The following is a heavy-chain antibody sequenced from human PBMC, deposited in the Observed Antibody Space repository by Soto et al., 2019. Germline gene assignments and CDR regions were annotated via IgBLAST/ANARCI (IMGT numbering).Heavy chain of an antibody. V-gene: IGHV1-69*01. D-gene: IGHD3-3*01. CDR2: IIPIFGTA. CDR3: ASAGYFWSGSPGYYGMDV. CDR1: GGTFSSYA. J-gene: IGHJ6*02. Sequence: QVQLVQSGAEVKKPGSSVKVSCKASGGTFSSYAISWVRQAPGQGLEWMGGIIPIFGTANYAQKFQGRVTITADESTSTAYMELSSLRSEDTAVYYCASAGYFWSGSPGYYGMDVWGQGTTVTVSS.